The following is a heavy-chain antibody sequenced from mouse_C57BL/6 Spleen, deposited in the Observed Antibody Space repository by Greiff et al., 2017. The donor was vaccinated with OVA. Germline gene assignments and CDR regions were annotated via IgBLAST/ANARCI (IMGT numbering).Heavy chain of an antibody. CDR2: ISYDGSN. V-gene: IGHV3-6*01. CDR1: GYSITSGYY. D-gene: IGHD2-4*01. Sequence: EVQLQQSGPGLVKPSQSLSLTCSVTGYSITSGYYWNWIRQFPGNKLEWMGYISYDGSNNYNPSLKNRISITRDTSKNQFFLKLNSVTTEDTATYYCARDYYDYDEGDWAMDYWGQGTSVTVSS. CDR3: ARDYYDYDEGDWAMDY. J-gene: IGHJ4*01.